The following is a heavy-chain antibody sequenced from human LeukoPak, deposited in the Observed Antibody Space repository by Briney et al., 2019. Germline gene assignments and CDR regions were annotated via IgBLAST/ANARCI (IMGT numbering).Heavy chain of an antibody. CDR3: ASGSYSREYFDY. V-gene: IGHV3-11*01. D-gene: IGHD1-26*01. Sequence: GGSLRLSCAASGFTFDNYAMTWVRQAPGKGLEWVSYISSSGSTIYYADSVKGRFTISRDNAKNSLYLQMNSLRAEDTAVYYCASGSYSREYFDYWGQGTLVTVSS. J-gene: IGHJ4*02. CDR1: GFTFDNYA. CDR2: ISSSGSTI.